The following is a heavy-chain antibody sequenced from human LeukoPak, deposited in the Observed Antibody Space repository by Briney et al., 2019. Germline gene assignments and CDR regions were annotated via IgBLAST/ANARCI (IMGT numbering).Heavy chain of an antibody. Sequence: GGSLRLSCAASGFTFSNAWMGWVRQAPGKGLEWVGRIKRSGGTTELAAPVKGRFTISRDDSKKTLYLQMSSLKTEDTAVYYCTNNDAFDIWGQGTMVTVSS. V-gene: IGHV3-15*01. D-gene: IGHD1-1*01. J-gene: IGHJ3*02. CDR2: IKRSGGTT. CDR1: GFTFSNAW. CDR3: TNNDAFDI.